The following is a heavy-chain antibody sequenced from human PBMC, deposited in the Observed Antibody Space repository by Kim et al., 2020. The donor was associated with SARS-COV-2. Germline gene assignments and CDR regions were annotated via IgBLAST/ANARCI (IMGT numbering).Heavy chain of an antibody. CDR1: GGSISSSSYY. CDR2: IYYSGST. V-gene: IGHV4-39*01. D-gene: IGHD2-2*01. Sequence: SETLSLTCTVSGGSISSSSYYWGWIRQPPGKGLEWIGSIYYSGSTYYNPSLKSRVTISVDTSKNQFSLKLSSVTAADTAVYYCARADYCSSTSCYNYYYYMDVWGKGTTVTVSS. J-gene: IGHJ6*03. CDR3: ARADYCSSTSCYNYYYYMDV.